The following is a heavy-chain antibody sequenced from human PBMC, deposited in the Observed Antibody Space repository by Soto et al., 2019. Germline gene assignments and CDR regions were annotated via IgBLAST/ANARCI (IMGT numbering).Heavy chain of an antibody. J-gene: IGHJ6*03. CDR3: ARSIGYGDPTYYYYYMDV. CDR2: INPNSGGT. Sequence: ASVKVSCKASGYTFTGYYMHWVRQAPGQGLEWMGWINPNSGGTNYAQKFQGWVTMTRDTSISTAYMELSRLRSDDTAVYYCARSIGYGDPTYYYYYMDVWGKGTTVTVSS. V-gene: IGHV1-2*04. CDR1: GYTFTGYY. D-gene: IGHD4-17*01.